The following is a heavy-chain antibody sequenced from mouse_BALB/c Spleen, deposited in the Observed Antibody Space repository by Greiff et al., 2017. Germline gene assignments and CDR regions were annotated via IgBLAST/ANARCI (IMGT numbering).Heavy chain of an antibody. CDR1: GFNIKDYY. V-gene: IGHV14-1*02. J-gene: IGHJ2*01. Sequence: EVQLQESGAELVRPGALVKLSCKASGFNIKDYYMHWVKQRPEQGLEWIGWIDPENGNTIYDPKFQGKASITADTSSNTAYLQLSSLTSEDTAVYYWARSGGSPYYFDYWGQGTTLTVSS. D-gene: IGHD1-1*01. CDR2: IDPENGNT. CDR3: ARSGGSPYYFDY.